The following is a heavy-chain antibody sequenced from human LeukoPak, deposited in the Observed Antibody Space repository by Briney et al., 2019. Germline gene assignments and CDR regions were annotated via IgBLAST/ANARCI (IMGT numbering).Heavy chain of an antibody. CDR3: ARAFGATVTFDY. D-gene: IGHD4-17*01. Sequence: SETLSLTCTVSGGSISSGDYYWSWIRQPPGKGLEWIGYIYYSGSTYYHPSLKSRVTISADTSKNQFSLKVSSVTAADTAVYYCARAFGATVTFDYWGQGTLVTVSS. J-gene: IGHJ4*02. V-gene: IGHV4-30-4*01. CDR2: IYYSGST. CDR1: GGSISSGDYY.